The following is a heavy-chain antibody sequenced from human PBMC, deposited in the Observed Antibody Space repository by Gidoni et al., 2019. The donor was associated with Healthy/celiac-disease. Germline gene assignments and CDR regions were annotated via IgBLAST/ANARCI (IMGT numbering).Heavy chain of an antibody. CDR1: GFTFSSYA. CDR2: ISCSGGST. V-gene: IGHV3-23*01. Sequence: EVPLLQPAAGMVHPGGSMSLSCAASGFTFSSYAMSWVRQAPGKGLEWVSDISCSGGSTCYADTVKGRFTITRDNSKNTLYRQRNSLRDEDTAVYYCATGSGWYVYWGQGTLVTVSS. J-gene: IGHJ4*02. CDR3: ATGSGWYVY. D-gene: IGHD6-19*01.